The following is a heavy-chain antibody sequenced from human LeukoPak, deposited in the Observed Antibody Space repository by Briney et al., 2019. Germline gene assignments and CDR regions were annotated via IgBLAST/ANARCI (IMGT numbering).Heavy chain of an antibody. J-gene: IGHJ4*02. Sequence: PGRSLRLSCAASGFTFSSYGMHWVRQAPGKGLEWVAVISYDGSNKYYADSVKGRFTISRDNSKNTLYLQMNSLRAEVTAVYYCAGQLYYFDYWGQGTLVTVSS. V-gene: IGHV3-30*03. CDR2: ISYDGSNK. CDR1: GFTFSSYG. CDR3: AGQLYYFDY. D-gene: IGHD1-1*01.